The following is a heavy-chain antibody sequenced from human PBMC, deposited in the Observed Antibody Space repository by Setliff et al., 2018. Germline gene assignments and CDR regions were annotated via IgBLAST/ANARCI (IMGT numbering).Heavy chain of an antibody. CDR2: IYPGDSIT. V-gene: IGHV5-51*01. CDR3: ARHPYYYGSGTYLDNNNRWFDP. D-gene: IGHD3-10*01. J-gene: IGHJ5*02. Sequence: GESLKISCKGSGYSFSTCWIGWVRQMPGKGLEWMGIIYPGDSITRYSLSFQGQVTISVDKSINTAYLQWSSLRASGTAIYYCARHPYYYGSGTYLDNNNRWFDPWGQGTLVTVSS. CDR1: GYSFSTCW.